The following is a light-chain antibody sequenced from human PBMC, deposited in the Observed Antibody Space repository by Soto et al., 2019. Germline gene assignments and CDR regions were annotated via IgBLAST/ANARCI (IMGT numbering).Light chain of an antibody. J-gene: IGKJ1*01. Sequence: EIVMTQSPVALALSPVEGGTLSCRASQSVSRTYLAWYQQKPVQAPRLLIYATSSRATGIPDRFSGSGSGTDFTLTISRLEPEDFAVYYCQQYGRSGTFGQGTKVDIK. CDR2: ATS. V-gene: IGKV3-20*01. CDR3: QQYGRSGT. CDR1: QSVSRTY.